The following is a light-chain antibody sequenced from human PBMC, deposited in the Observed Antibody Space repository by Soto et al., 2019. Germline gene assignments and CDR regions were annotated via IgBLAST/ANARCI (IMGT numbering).Light chain of an antibody. CDR2: CAS. CDR1: QGIRDE. CDR3: LQDNSYPRT. Sequence: AIQLTQSPSSLSASLGDRVSITCRASQGIRDELGWYQQRPGAAPKLVIYCASTLQTGVPSRFGGSGSGTDFTLTISSLQPEDFATYYCLQDNSYPRTFGQGTKVEL. J-gene: IGKJ1*01. V-gene: IGKV1-6*01.